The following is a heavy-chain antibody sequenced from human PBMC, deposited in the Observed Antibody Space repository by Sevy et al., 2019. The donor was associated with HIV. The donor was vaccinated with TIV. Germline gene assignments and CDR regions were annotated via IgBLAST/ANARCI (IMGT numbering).Heavy chain of an antibody. CDR3: AIVDYQYYYYAMDV. CDR1: GFTFNSYG. Sequence: GGSLRLSCAASGFTFNSYGMHWVRQAPGKGLEWVAVIWYDGSNQYYEDSVKGRFTISRDNSKNPLYLQMNSLRAEDTAVYFCAIVDYQYYYYAMDVWGQGTTVTVSS. V-gene: IGHV3-33*01. CDR2: IWYDGSNQ. J-gene: IGHJ6*02. D-gene: IGHD4-17*01.